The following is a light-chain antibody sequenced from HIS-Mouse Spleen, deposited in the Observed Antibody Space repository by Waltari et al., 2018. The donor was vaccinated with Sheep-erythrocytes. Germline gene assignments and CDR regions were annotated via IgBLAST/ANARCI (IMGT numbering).Light chain of an antibody. CDR2: DDS. V-gene: IGLV3-21*02. J-gene: IGLJ2*01. CDR3: QVWDSSSDHVV. Sequence: SYVLTQPPSVSVAPGQTARITCGGNNIGSKSVHWYQQKPGQAPVLVVYDDSDRPSWIPDRFSGSNSGNTATLTISRVEAGDEADYYCQVWDSSSDHVVFGGGTKLTVL. CDR1: NIGSKS.